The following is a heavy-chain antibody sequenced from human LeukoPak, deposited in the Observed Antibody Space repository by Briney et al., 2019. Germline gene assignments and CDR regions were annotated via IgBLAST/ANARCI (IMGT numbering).Heavy chain of an antibody. Sequence: GGSLRLSCAASGFTFSSYAMSWVRQAPGKGLEWVSAISGSGGSTYYADSVKGRFTISRDNSKNTLYLQMNSLRAEDTAVYYCAKDTSLRIAAAGYFDYWGQGTLVTVSS. CDR1: GFTFSSYA. CDR3: AKDTSLRIAAAGYFDY. V-gene: IGHV3-23*01. J-gene: IGHJ4*02. CDR2: ISGSGGST. D-gene: IGHD6-13*01.